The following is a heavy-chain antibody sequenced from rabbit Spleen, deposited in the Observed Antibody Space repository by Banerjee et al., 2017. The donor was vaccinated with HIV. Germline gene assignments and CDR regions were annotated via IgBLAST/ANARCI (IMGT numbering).Heavy chain of an antibody. V-gene: IGHV1S39*01. J-gene: IGHJ6*01. CDR3: ARDAGTSFSTYGMDL. Sequence: QEQLEESGGGLVQPGASLTLTCKASGIDFSNYGVSWVRQAPGKGLEWIGYMDPVFGVTYYATWVNGRFTISKTSSTTVTLQMTSLTAADTATYFCARDAGTSFSTYGMDLWGQGTLVTVS. D-gene: IGHD8-1*01. CDR1: GIDFSNYG. CDR2: MDPVFGVT.